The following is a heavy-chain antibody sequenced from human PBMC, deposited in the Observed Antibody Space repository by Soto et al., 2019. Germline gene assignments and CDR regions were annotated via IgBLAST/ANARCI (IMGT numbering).Heavy chain of an antibody. CDR3: AGAPSDYGDYRGAFDI. D-gene: IGHD4-17*01. CDR1: GGTFSSYA. CDR2: IIPIFGTA. V-gene: IGHV1-69*05. J-gene: IGHJ3*02. Sequence: QVQLVQSGAEVKKPGSSVKVSCKASGGTFSSYAISWVRQAPGQGLEWMGGIIPIFGTANYAQKFQGRVTITXXEXTXXVYMELSSLRSEDTAVYYCAGAPSDYGDYRGAFDIWGQGTMVTVSS.